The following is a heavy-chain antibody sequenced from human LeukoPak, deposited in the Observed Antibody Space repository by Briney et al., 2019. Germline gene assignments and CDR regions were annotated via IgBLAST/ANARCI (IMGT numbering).Heavy chain of an antibody. V-gene: IGHV4-39*07. J-gene: IGHJ5*02. D-gene: IGHD6-19*01. CDR1: GGSISSSSYY. CDR3: ARATPGFSSAWFSNWFDP. CDR2: IYYSGTT. Sequence: SETLSLTCTVSGGSISSSSYYWGWIRQPPGKGLEWIGSIYYSGTTRYNPSLRSRVTISVDTSKNQFSLILTSVTAADTAVYYCARATPGFSSAWFSNWFDPWGQGALVTVSS.